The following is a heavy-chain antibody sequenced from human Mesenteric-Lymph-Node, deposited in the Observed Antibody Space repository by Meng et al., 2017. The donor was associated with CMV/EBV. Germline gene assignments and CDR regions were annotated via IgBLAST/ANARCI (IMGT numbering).Heavy chain of an antibody. V-gene: IGHV3-15*01. D-gene: IGHD6-13*01. J-gene: IGHJ4*02. CDR1: GFTFTNAW. Sequence: GGSLRLSCEVSGFTFTNAWMNWVRQAPGKGLAWVGRMKSKTDGGTIDYAAPVKVRFTISRDDSKDTLYLQMNSPKIEDTAVYYCISMYSSNWNWGQGTLVTVSS. CDR3: ISMYSSNWN. CDR2: MKSKTDGGTI.